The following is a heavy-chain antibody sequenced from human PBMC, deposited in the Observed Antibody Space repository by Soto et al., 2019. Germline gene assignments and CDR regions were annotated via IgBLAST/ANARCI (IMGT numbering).Heavy chain of an antibody. CDR2: IYYSGST. D-gene: IGHD5-12*01. J-gene: IGHJ4*02. Sequence: QVQLQESGPGLVKPSQTLSLTCTVSGGSISSGDYYWSWIRQPPGKGLEWIWYIYYSGSTYYNPSRESRVTISVDTSKNQFSLKLSSVTAADTDVYYCARAKMATIRAGGSAFDYWGQGTLVTVSS. CDR1: GGSISSGDYY. V-gene: IGHV4-30-4*01. CDR3: ARAKMATIRAGGSAFDY.